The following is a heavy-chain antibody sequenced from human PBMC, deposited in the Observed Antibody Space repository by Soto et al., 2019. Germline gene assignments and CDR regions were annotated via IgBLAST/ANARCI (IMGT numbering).Heavy chain of an antibody. Sequence: PVGSLRLSCAVSVFTFSSYAMSCVRQSPGRWLEWVSIISGNGGSTYYAASVKGRFTISRDNTKNTLYLQMDSLTAEDTAVYYCAKGSEFSNSSNLDFDFWGQGALVTVSS. D-gene: IGHD6-6*01. CDR3: AKGSEFSNSSNLDFDF. CDR2: ISGNGGST. J-gene: IGHJ4*02. CDR1: VFTFSSYA. V-gene: IGHV3-23*01.